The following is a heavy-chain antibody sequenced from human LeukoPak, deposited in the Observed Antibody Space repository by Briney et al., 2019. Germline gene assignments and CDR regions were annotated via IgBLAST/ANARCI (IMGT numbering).Heavy chain of an antibody. J-gene: IGHJ4*02. CDR2: VSYDGTVD. CDR3: AKERSTGSRYSFDL. Sequence: TGGSLRLSCAASGFTFSSYSMNWVRQAPGKGLEWVAVVSYDGTVDYYADSVKGRFTVSRDNSKNTLSLQMNSLRGEDTAVYYCAKERSTGSRYSFDLWGQGSLVTVSS. V-gene: IGHV3-30*18. D-gene: IGHD1-1*01. CDR1: GFTFSSYS.